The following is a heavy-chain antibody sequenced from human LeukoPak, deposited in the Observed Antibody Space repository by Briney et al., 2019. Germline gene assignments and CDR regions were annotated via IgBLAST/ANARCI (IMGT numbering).Heavy chain of an antibody. CDR2: IYTSGST. V-gene: IGHV4-4*07. D-gene: IGHD3-22*01. J-gene: IGHJ5*02. CDR3: ARVNYDSSGYQRWFDP. Sequence: SETLSLTCTVSGGSISGYYWSWIRQPAGKGLEWIGRIYTSGSTNYNPSLKSRVTMSVDTSKNQFSLKLSSVTAADTAVYYCARVNYDSSGYQRWFDPWGQGTLVTVSS. CDR1: GGSISGYY.